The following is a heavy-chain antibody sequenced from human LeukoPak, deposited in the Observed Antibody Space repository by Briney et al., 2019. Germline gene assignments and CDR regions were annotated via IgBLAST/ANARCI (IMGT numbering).Heavy chain of an antibody. CDR2: IYYSGIT. J-gene: IGHJ4*02. V-gene: IGHV4-59*01. CDR1: GGSISRYY. CDR3: TGDLTGGLYFDY. Sequence: KPSETPSLTCTVSGGSISRYYWGWIPQPPGKGLEWIGSIYYSGITNYNPSLKSRVSISVDTSKNQFSLRLSSVTAADTAIYYCTGDLTGGLYFDYWGQGTLVTVSS. D-gene: IGHD7-27*01.